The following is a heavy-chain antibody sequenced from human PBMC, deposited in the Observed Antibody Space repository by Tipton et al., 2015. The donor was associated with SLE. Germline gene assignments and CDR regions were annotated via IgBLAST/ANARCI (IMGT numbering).Heavy chain of an antibody. J-gene: IGHJ4*02. D-gene: IGHD6-13*01. CDR1: GGSFSAYY. CDR2: INYSGST. CDR3: ARRRGSSWYEDYFDY. V-gene: IGHV4-59*01. Sequence: TLSLTCAVYGGSFSAYYWSWIRRPPGKALEWIAYINYSGSTNYNPSLKSRVTMSVDTSKNQFSLKLSSVTAADTAVYYCARRRGSSWYEDYFDYWGQGTLVTVSS.